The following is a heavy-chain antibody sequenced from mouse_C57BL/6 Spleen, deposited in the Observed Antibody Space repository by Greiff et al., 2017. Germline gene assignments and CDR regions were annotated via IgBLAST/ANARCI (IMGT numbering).Heavy chain of an antibody. CDR3: ARRTAQATVYFDY. Sequence: VQLQQSGPELVKPGASVKISCKASGYSFTSYYIHWVKQRPGQGLEWIGWIYPGSGNTKYNEKFKGKATLTADTSSSTAYMQLSSLTSEDSAVYYCARRTAQATVYFDYWGQGTTLTVSS. J-gene: IGHJ2*01. D-gene: IGHD3-2*02. CDR2: IYPGSGNT. CDR1: GYSFTSYY. V-gene: IGHV1-66*01.